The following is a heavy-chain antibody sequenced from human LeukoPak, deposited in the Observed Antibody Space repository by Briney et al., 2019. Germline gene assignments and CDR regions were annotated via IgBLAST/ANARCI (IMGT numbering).Heavy chain of an antibody. D-gene: IGHD7-27*01. Sequence: PSETLSLTCTVSGVSISSYYWSWIRQPPGKGLEWIGYISYSGNTNYNPSLKSRITISGDTSKNQFSLKLSSVTAADTAVYYCARGANWGSPDYWGQGTLVTVSS. CDR2: ISYSGNT. J-gene: IGHJ4*02. CDR1: GVSISSYY. CDR3: ARGANWGSPDY. V-gene: IGHV4-59*01.